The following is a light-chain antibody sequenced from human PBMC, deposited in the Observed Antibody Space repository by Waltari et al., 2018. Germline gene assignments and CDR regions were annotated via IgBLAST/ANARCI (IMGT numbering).Light chain of an antibody. CDR3: NSYTTISTWV. CDR2: DVS. J-gene: IGLJ3*02. Sequence: QSARTQPASGSGSPGQERKRAGKGTRSDVGPSNYVSWYQQYPGKAPKLIIYDVSYRPSGVSSRFSGSKSGNTASLTISGLQAEDEADYYCNSYTTISTWVFGGGTKLTVL. V-gene: IGLV2-14*03. CDR1: RSDVGPSNY.